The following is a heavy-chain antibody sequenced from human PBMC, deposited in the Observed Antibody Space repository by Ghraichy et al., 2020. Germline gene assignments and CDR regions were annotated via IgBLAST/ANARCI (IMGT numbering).Heavy chain of an antibody. J-gene: IGHJ6*02. CDR1: GFTFSSYS. CDR3: ARDRGWNVVVPAATYYYYYGIGV. V-gene: IGHV3-21*01. Sequence: GGSLRLSCAASGFTFSSYSMNWVRQAPGKGLEWVSSISSSSSYIYYADSVKGRFTISRDNAKNSLYLQMNSLRAEDTAVYYCARDRGWNVVVPAATYYYYYGIGVWGQGTTVTVSS. CDR2: ISSSSSYI. D-gene: IGHD2-2*01.